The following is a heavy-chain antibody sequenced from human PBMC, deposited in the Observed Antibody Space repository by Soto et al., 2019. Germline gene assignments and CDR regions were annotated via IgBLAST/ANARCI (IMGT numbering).Heavy chain of an antibody. V-gene: IGHV4-30-4*01. Sequence: QVQLQESGPGLVKPSQTLSRTCTVSGGSISSGDYYWSWIRQPPGKGPDWVGYIFYSGRTYYNPSLKSRVTISVDTSKNQFSLKLSSVTAADTAVYYCARAFDYYGSGSYSYDAFDIWGQGTMVTVSS. CDR1: GGSISSGDYY. CDR3: ARAFDYYGSGSYSYDAFDI. CDR2: IFYSGRT. D-gene: IGHD3-10*01. J-gene: IGHJ3*02.